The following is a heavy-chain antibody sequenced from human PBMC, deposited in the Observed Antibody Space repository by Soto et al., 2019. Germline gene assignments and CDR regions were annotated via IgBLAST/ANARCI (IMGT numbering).Heavy chain of an antibody. CDR3: AGILGYCSSTSCSSRNWFDP. V-gene: IGHV4-34*01. J-gene: IGHJ5*02. CDR2: INHSGST. Sequence: SETLSLTCAVYGGSFSGYYWSWIRQPPGKGLEWIGEINHSGSTNYNPSLKSRVTISVDTSKNQFSLKLSSVTAADTAVYYCAGILGYCSSTSCSSRNWFDPWGQGTLVTVSS. CDR1: GGSFSGYY. D-gene: IGHD2-2*01.